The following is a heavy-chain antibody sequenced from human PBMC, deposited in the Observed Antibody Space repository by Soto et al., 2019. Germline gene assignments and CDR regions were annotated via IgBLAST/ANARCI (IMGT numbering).Heavy chain of an antibody. Sequence: PGGSLRLSCAASGFTFSSYAMHWVRQAPGKGLEWVAVISYDGSNKYYADSVKGRFTISRDNSKNTLYLQMNSLRAEDTAVYYCARDSGSGSLLYYYYGMDVWGQGTTVTVSS. J-gene: IGHJ6*02. CDR3: ARDSGSGSLLYYYYGMDV. CDR1: GFTFSSYA. CDR2: ISYDGSNK. D-gene: IGHD3-10*01. V-gene: IGHV3-30-3*01.